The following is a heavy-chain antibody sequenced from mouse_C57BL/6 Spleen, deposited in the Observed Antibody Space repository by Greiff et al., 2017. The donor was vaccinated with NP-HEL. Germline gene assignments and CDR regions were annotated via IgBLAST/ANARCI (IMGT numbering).Heavy chain of an antibody. CDR3: ARVAYYGSSYDWYFEV. V-gene: IGHV1-72*01. J-gene: IGHJ1*03. Sequence: QVQLQQPGAELVKPGASVKLSCKASGYTFTSYWMHWVKQRPGRGLEWIGRIDPNSGGTKYNEKFKGKATLTVDKPSSTAYMKLSSMTAEDSAVYDGARVAYYGSSYDWYFEVWGTGTTVTVSS. CDR1: GYTFTSYW. D-gene: IGHD1-1*01. CDR2: IDPNSGGT.